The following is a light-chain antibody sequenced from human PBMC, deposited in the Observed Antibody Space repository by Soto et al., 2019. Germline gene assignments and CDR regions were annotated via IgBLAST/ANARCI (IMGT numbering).Light chain of an antibody. CDR3: SSYTNTGTLVV. V-gene: IGLV2-14*01. CDR1: SRDVGGSNY. Sequence: QSALIQPASVSGSPGQSITISCTGTSRDVGGSNYVSWYQHHPHRAPKLLIYEVANRPSGVSDRFSGSKSGSLASLTISGLQADDEAVYYCSSYTNTGTLVVFGVGTKLTVL. J-gene: IGLJ3*02. CDR2: EVA.